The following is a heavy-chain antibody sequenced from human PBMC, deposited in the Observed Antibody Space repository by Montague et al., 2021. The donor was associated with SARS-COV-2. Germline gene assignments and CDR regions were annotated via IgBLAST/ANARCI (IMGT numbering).Heavy chain of an antibody. CDR3: ARYSPLGFESPDTFDI. CDR2: SSHKGIT. Sequence: SETLSLTCTVSGSSVRSDYYWAWIRQSPGKGLVWIGSSSHKGITDYNPSLRSRVTLSVDTSKNQISLKLTSVAAADTAVYYCARYSPLGFESPDTFDIWGRGTMVTVSS. V-gene: IGHV4-38-2*02. CDR1: GSSVRSDYY. D-gene: IGHD3-9*01. J-gene: IGHJ3*02.